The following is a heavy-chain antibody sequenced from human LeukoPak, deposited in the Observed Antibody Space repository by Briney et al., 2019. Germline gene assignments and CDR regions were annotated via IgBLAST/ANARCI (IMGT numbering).Heavy chain of an antibody. Sequence: PGRSLRLSCAASGFTFSTFGMHWVRQAPGKGLDWVALISYDGSIKYYADSVKGRFTISRDNSKNTLYLQMNSLRDEDTAVYYCATNRQQLNGGDIYFDHWGQGTLVTVSS. V-gene: IGHV3-30*03. D-gene: IGHD6-13*01. CDR3: ATNRQQLNGGDIYFDH. CDR1: GFTFSTFG. CDR2: ISYDGSIK. J-gene: IGHJ4*02.